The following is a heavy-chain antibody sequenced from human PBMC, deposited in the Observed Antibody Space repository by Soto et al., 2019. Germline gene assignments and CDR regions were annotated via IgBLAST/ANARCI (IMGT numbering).Heavy chain of an antibody. CDR3: AKDRKYSSGWYGAFDI. V-gene: IGHV3-23*01. CDR1: GFTFSSYA. J-gene: IGHJ3*02. Sequence: GGSLRLSCAASGFTFSSYAMSWVRQAPGKGLEWVSAISGSGGSTYYADSVKGRFTISRDNSKNTLYLQMNSLRAEDTAVYYCAKDRKYSSGWYGAFDIWGQGTMVTVSS. CDR2: ISGSGGST. D-gene: IGHD6-19*01.